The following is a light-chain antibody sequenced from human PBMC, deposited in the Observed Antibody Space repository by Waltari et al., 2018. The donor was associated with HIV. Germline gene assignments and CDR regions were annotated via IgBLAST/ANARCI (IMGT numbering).Light chain of an antibody. CDR2: KDN. Sequence: SYELTPPPSVPVSPGQKGRITYHGDELPKHTASWYPQNPGQAPVLLIYKDNDRPSGIPERFSGSSSGTTVTLTISGVQAEDEAVYYCQSADSSYTYPGVVFGGGTKLTVL. CDR3: QSADSSYTYPGVV. V-gene: IGLV3-25*03. CDR1: ELPKHT. J-gene: IGLJ2*01.